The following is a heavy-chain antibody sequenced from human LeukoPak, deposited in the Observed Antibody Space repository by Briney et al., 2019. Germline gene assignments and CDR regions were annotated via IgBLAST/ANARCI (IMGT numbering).Heavy chain of an antibody. CDR3: ARHGYSSGSLAWFDP. CDR1: GGSISSYY. D-gene: IGHD6-19*01. CDR2: IYYSGST. Sequence: SETLSLTCTVAGGSISSYYWSWIRQPPGKGLEWIGYIYYSGSTNYNPSLKSRVTISVDTSKNQFSLKLSSVTAADTAVYYCARHGYSSGSLAWFDPWGQGTQVTVSS. V-gene: IGHV4-59*01. J-gene: IGHJ5*02.